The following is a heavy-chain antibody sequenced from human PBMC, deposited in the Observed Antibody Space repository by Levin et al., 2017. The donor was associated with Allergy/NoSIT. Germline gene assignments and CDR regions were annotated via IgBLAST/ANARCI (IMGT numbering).Heavy chain of an antibody. V-gene: IGHV1-18*01. CDR2: IGTYNGNT. CDR3: ARDRLTTMTTLIFDY. D-gene: IGHD4-17*01. J-gene: IGHJ4*02. CDR1: GYTFTSYG. Sequence: ASVKVSCKASGYTFTSYGIGWVRQAPGQGLEWMGWIGTYNGNTDYTQKLQGRVTMTTDTSTSTAYMELRSLRSDDTAVYYCARDRLTTMTTLIFDYWGQGTLITVSS.